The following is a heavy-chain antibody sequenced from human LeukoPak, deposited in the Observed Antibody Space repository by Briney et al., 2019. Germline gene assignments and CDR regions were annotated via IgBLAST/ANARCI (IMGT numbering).Heavy chain of an antibody. CDR1: GFTISSYW. V-gene: IGHV3-74*01. J-gene: IGHJ4*02. D-gene: IGHD3-10*01. CDR3: AKGSDYYGSGNRPY. Sequence: PGGSLRLSCAASGFTISSYWMNWVRQAPGKGLVWVSRIKSDGSTTYADSVKGRFTISRDNTNSTLYLQMNSLRAEDTAVYYCAKGSDYYGSGNRPYWGQGTLVTVSS. CDR2: IKSDGST.